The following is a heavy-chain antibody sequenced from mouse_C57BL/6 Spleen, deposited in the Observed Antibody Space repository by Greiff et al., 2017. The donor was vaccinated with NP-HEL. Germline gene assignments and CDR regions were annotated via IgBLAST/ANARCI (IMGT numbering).Heavy chain of an antibody. CDR3: TRDYYGSSWDYYAMDY. CDR2: ISSGGGYI. J-gene: IGHJ4*01. D-gene: IGHD1-1*01. CDR1: GFTFSSYA. V-gene: IGHV5-9-1*02. Sequence: EVKLVESGEGLVKPGGSLKLSCAASGFTFSSYAMSWVRQTPEKRLEWVAYISSGGGYIYYADTVKGRFTISRDNARNTLYLQMSSLKSEDTAMYYCTRDYYGSSWDYYAMDYWGQGTSVTVSS.